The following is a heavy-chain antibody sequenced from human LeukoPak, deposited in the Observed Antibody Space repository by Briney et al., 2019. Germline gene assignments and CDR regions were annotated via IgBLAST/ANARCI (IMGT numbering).Heavy chain of an antibody. CDR1: GGSFSGYY. Sequence: KPSETLSLTCAVYGGSFSGYYWSWIRQPPGKGLEWMGEINHSGSTNYNPSLKSRVTISVDTSKNQFSLKLSSVTAADTAVYYCAREVVPAAIDYWGQGTLVTVSS. CDR3: AREVVPAAIDY. V-gene: IGHV4-34*01. J-gene: IGHJ4*02. CDR2: INHSGST. D-gene: IGHD2-2*01.